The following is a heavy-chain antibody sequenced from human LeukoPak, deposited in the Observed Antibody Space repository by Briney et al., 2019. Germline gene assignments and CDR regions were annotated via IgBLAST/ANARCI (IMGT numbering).Heavy chain of an antibody. J-gene: IGHJ4*02. Sequence: ASVKVSCKASGGTFSSYAISWVRQAPGQGLEWMGGIIPIFGTANYAQKFQGRVTITADESTSTAYMELSSLRSEDTAVYYCARLASPTGYSYGHFDYWGQGTLVTVSS. CDR3: ARLASPTGYSYGHFDY. CDR1: GGTFSSYA. V-gene: IGHV1-69*13. CDR2: IIPIFGTA. D-gene: IGHD5-18*01.